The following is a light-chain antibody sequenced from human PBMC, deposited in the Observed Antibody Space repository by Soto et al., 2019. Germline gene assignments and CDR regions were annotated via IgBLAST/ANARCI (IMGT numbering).Light chain of an antibody. CDR3: QQAIIFPRT. J-gene: IGKJ4*01. V-gene: IGKV1-12*01. CDR2: AAS. Sequence: DLEMTQSPSSVSASVGDRVTITCRASQDVSTWVVWYQQKSGQAPKLLIYAASYLQSGVPSRFSGSGSGTDFTLTISSLQPEDYATYFCQQAIIFPRTFGGGTKVDI. CDR1: QDVSTW.